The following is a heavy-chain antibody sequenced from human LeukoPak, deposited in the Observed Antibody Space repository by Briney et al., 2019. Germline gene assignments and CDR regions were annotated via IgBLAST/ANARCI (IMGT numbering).Heavy chain of an antibody. CDR2: INTNTGNP. V-gene: IGHV7-4-1*02. CDR1: GYTFTSYA. J-gene: IGHJ3*02. Sequence: ASVKVSCKASGYTFTSYAINWVRQAPGRGLEWMGWINTNTGNPTYAQGFTGRFVFSLDTSVTTAYLQISSLKAEDTAVYYCASSTESAFDIWGQGTMVTVSS. CDR3: ASSTESAFDI.